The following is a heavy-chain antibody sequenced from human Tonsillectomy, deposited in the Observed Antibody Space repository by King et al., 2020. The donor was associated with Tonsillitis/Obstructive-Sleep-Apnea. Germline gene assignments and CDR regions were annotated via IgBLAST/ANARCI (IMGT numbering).Heavy chain of an antibody. CDR3: ASSGYDFWSGYSGSPHYSYYMDV. CDR2: IYYSGST. CDR1: GGSISSGGYY. J-gene: IGHJ6*03. V-gene: IGHV4-31*03. D-gene: IGHD3-3*01. Sequence: QLQESGPGLVKPSQTLSLTCTVSGGSISSGGYYWSWIRQHPGKGLEWIGYIYYSGSTYYNPSLKSRVTISVDTSKNQFSLKLSSGAAADTAVFYCASSGYDFWSGYSGSPHYSYYMDVWGKGTTVTVSS.